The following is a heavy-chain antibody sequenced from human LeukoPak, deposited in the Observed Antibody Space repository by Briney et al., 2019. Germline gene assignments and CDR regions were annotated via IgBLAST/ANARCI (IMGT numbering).Heavy chain of an antibody. CDR1: GFTFSSYR. Sequence: GGSLRLSCAASGFTFSSYRMNWVRQAPGKGVEGVSSISSSSSYIYYADSVKGRFTISRDNAKTSLYLQMNSLRAEDTAVYYCARGRGYSGYDAFDIWGQGTMVTVSS. D-gene: IGHD5-12*01. V-gene: IGHV3-21*01. CDR2: ISSSSSYI. CDR3: ARGRGYSGYDAFDI. J-gene: IGHJ3*02.